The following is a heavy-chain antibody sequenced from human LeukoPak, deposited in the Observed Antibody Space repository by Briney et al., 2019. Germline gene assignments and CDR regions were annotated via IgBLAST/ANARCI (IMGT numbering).Heavy chain of an antibody. J-gene: IGHJ4*02. D-gene: IGHD6-13*01. CDR3: ARGGSSSWAYFDY. Sequence: GGSLTLSCAASGFTYSSYAMHWVRQAPGKGLEYVSAISSNGGSTYYADSVKARFTISRDNSKNTLYLQMGSLRAEDMAVYYCARGGSSSWAYFDYWGQGTLVTVSS. CDR1: GFTYSSYA. CDR2: ISSNGGST. V-gene: IGHV3-64*02.